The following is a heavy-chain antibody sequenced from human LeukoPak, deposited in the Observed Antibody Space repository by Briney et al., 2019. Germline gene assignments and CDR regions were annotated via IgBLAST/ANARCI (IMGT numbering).Heavy chain of an antibody. D-gene: IGHD2-2*02. V-gene: IGHV4-4*07. CDR3: ARGQRYCSSTSCYKSGHWFDP. Sequence: PSETLSLTCTVSGGSLITYYWNWIRQPAGKGLEWIGRVYTSGGTNYNPSLKSRLTVSVDTSKNQFSLKLSSVTAADTAVYYCARGQRYCSSTSCYKSGHWFDPWGQGTLVTVSS. CDR2: VYTSGGT. J-gene: IGHJ5*02. CDR1: GGSLITYY.